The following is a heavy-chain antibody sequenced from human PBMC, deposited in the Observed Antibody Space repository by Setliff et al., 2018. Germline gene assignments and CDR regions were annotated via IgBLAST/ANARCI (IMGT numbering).Heavy chain of an antibody. CDR3: ARFCGGGSCPDY. D-gene: IGHD2-15*01. J-gene: IGHJ4*02. Sequence: SETLSLTCSVSGGSLTSHYWTWIRQPPGKGLEWIGVISYIERPHYNPSLQSRVTIAMETSNNQVSLTLTSVTAVDSAMYYCARFCGGGSCPDYWGQGT. CDR1: GGSLTSHY. V-gene: IGHV4-59*11. CDR2: ISYIERP.